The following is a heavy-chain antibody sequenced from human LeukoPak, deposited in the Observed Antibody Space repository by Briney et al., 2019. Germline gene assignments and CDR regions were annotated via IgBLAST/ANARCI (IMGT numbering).Heavy chain of an antibody. V-gene: IGHV3-21*01. CDR2: ISSSSSYI. CDR1: GFTFSSYS. CDR3: VGGGIKGY. J-gene: IGHJ4*02. D-gene: IGHD3-10*01. Sequence: GGSLRLSCAASGFTFSSYSMNWVRQAPGKGLEWVSSISSSSSYIYYADSVKGRFTISRDNAKNSLYLQMNSPRAADTAVYYCVGGGIKGYWGQGTLVTVSS.